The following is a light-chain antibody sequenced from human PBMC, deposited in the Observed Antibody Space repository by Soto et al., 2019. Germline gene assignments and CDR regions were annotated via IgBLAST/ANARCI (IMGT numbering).Light chain of an antibody. CDR3: QQYNDWPPYT. J-gene: IGKJ2*01. Sequence: EIVMTQSPATLSVSPGERATLSCRASQSIKNNLAWYQQKPGQAPRLLIYGASTRASGIPARFSGSGSGTEFTLTISSLQSEDFAVFYCQQYNDWPPYTFGQGTKLEL. CDR2: GAS. CDR1: QSIKNN. V-gene: IGKV3-15*01.